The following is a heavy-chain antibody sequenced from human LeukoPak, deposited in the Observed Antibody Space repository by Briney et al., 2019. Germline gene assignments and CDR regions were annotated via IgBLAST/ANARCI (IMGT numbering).Heavy chain of an antibody. CDR3: ATVHCSGGSCYDGSYYGMDV. Sequence: GGSLRLSCAASGFNFIVYRMNWVRQAPGKGLEWLSYLSPGSTTIYYADSVKGRFTVSRDNAKNSLYLQMNSLRDEDTAVYYCATVHCSGGSCYDGSYYGMDVWGQGTTVTVSS. D-gene: IGHD2-15*01. CDR1: GFNFIVYR. J-gene: IGHJ6*02. V-gene: IGHV3-48*02. CDR2: LSPGSTTI.